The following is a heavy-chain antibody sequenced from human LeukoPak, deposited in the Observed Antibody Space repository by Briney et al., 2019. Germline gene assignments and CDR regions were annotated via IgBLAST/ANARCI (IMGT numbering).Heavy chain of an antibody. Sequence: SQTLSLTCTVSGGSIGSGGYYWSWIRQHPGKGLEWIGYIYYSGSTYYNPSLKSRVTISVDTSKNQFSLKLSSVTAADTAVYYCARVSKEYQLLYGFGGVVDYWGQGTLVTVSS. CDR1: GGSIGSGGYY. CDR2: IYYSGST. V-gene: IGHV4-31*03. D-gene: IGHD2-2*02. CDR3: ARVSKEYQLLYGFGGVVDY. J-gene: IGHJ4*02.